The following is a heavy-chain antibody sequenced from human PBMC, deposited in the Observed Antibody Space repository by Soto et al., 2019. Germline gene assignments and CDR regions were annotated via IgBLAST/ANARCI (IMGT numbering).Heavy chain of an antibody. D-gene: IGHD1-26*01. CDR1: GYTFTSYG. J-gene: IGHJ6*02. CDR2: ISPNNGNT. CDR3: ATPSGELLRDYYYYGMDV. Sequence: ASVKVSCKASGYTFTSYGLSWVRQAPGQGLEWMGWISPNNGNTKYAQKFQGRVTMTEDTSTDAAYMELSSLRSEDTAVYYCATPSGELLRDYYYYGMDVWGQGTTVTVSS. V-gene: IGHV1-18*01.